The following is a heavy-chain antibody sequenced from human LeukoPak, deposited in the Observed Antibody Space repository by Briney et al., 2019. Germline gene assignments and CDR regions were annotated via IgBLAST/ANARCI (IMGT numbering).Heavy chain of an antibody. V-gene: IGHV3-15*07. CDR1: GFSFSNAW. CDR3: ADYYASGSYPP. D-gene: IGHD3-10*01. Sequence: PGGSLRLSCAASGFSFSNAWMNWVRQAPGKGLGWVGRILSKTSGGTTDYATPVKGRFTISRDDSKNMLYLRMNSLQIEDTAVYYCADYYASGSYPPWGQGTLVTASS. CDR2: ILSKTSGGTT. J-gene: IGHJ5*02.